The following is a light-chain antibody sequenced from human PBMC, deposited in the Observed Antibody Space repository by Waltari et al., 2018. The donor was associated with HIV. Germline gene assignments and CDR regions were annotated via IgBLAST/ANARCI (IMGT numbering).Light chain of an antibody. Sequence: EIMLTQSPATLSLSPGETAIVSCRASENMTSQYLAWYQQKSGQAPRLLLFGASTRNPGVPERFGGAWSGADFTLTVSRLEPEDFALYFCQQYAASPYTFGQGT. CDR1: ENMTSQY. CDR3: QQYAASPYT. J-gene: IGKJ2*01. V-gene: IGKV3-20*01. CDR2: GAS.